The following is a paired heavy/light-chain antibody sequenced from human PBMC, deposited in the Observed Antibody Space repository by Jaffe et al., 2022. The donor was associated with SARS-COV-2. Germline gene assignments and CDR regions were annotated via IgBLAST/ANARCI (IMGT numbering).Heavy chain of an antibody. Sequence: QVQLQESGPGLVKPSETLSLTCTVSGGSISSYYWSWIRQPPGKGLEWIGYIYYSGSTNYNPSLKSRVTISVDTSKNQFSLKLSSVTAADTAVYYCARFNDFWSGYFPYYYYYGMDVWGQGTTVTVSS. CDR2: IYYSGST. D-gene: IGHD3-3*01. CDR1: GGSISSYY. J-gene: IGHJ6*02. CDR3: ARFNDFWSGYFPYYYYYGMDV. V-gene: IGHV4-59*01.
Light chain of an antibody. V-gene: IGKV2-24*01. CDR1: QSLVHSDGNTY. CDR2: KIS. CDR3: MQATQFPLT. J-gene: IGKJ4*01. Sequence: DIVMTQTPLSSPVTLGQPASISCRSSQSLVHSDGNTYLSWLQQRPGQPPRLLIYKISNRFSGVPDRFSGSGAGTDFTLKISRVEAEDVGVYYCMQATQFPLTFGGGTKVEIK.